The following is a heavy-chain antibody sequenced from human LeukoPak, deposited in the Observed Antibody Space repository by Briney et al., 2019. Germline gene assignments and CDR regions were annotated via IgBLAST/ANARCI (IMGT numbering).Heavy chain of an antibody. D-gene: IGHD5-18*01. CDR3: AKFADIQLWSNFEYFQH. Sequence: PGGSLRLSCAASGFTFSSYGMHWVRQAPGKGLEWVAFIRYDGSNKYYADSVKGRFTISRDNSKNTLYLQMNSLRAEDTAVYYCAKFADIQLWSNFEYFQHWGQGTLVTVSS. V-gene: IGHV3-30*02. J-gene: IGHJ1*01. CDR1: GFTFSSYG. CDR2: IRYDGSNK.